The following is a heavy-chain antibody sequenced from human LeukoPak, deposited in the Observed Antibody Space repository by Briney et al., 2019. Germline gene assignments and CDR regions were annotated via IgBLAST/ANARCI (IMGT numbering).Heavy chain of an antibody. CDR1: GFTFSSYS. J-gene: IGHJ6*02. CDR3: ASSYYDILTGSMDV. CDR2: ISSSSSYI. D-gene: IGHD3-9*01. Sequence: GGSLRLSCAASGFTFSSYSMNWVRQAPGKGLEWVSSISSSSSYIYYADSVKGRFTISRDNARNSLYLQMNSLRAEDTAVYYCASSYYDILTGSMDVWGQGTTVTVSS. V-gene: IGHV3-21*01.